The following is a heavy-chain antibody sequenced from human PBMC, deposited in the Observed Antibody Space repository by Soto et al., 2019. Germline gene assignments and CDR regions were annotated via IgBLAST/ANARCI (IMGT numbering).Heavy chain of an antibody. Sequence: SETLSLTCAVYGGSFSGYYWSWIRQPPGKGLEWIGEINHSGSTNYNPSLKSRVTISVDTSKNQFSLKLSSVTAADTAVYYCARGYRAKGYYYGMEVWGQGTTVTVSS. J-gene: IGHJ6*02. V-gene: IGHV4-34*01. CDR1: GGSFSGYY. CDR3: ARGYRAKGYYYGMEV. CDR2: INHSGST. D-gene: IGHD1-26*01.